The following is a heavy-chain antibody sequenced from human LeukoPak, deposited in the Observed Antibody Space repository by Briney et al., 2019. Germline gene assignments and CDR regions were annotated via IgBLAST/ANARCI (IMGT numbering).Heavy chain of an antibody. Sequence: SVKVSCEASGGTFSSYAISWVRQAPGQGLEWMGGIIPIFGTANYAQKFQGRVTITADESTSTAYMELSSLRSEDTAVYYCAKVRVGATIWDAFDIWGQGTMVTVSS. V-gene: IGHV1-69*01. CDR1: GGTFSSYA. CDR2: IIPIFGTA. J-gene: IGHJ3*02. D-gene: IGHD1-26*01. CDR3: AKVRVGATIWDAFDI.